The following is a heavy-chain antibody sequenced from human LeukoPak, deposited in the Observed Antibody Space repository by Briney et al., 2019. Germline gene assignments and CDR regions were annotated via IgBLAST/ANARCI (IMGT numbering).Heavy chain of an antibody. CDR1: EFTFSTYS. Sequence: PGGSLRLSCVASEFTFSTYSMNWVRQAPGKGLEWVSYVSTSSSTIYYADSVKGRFTISRDNAMNTVYLQMNSLRAEDTAVYYCARVLSGSWDWFDPWGQGTLVTVSS. CDR3: ARVLSGSWDWFDP. J-gene: IGHJ5*02. V-gene: IGHV3-48*04. CDR2: VSTSSSTI. D-gene: IGHD3-22*01.